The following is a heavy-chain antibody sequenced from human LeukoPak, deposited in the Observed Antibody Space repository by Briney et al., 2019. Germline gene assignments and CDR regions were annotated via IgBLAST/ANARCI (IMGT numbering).Heavy chain of an antibody. CDR3: ATPGVVLYYFDY. J-gene: IGHJ4*02. CDR1: GYTFTSYG. V-gene: IGHV1-18*01. D-gene: IGHD2-15*01. CDR2: ISAYNGNT. Sequence: ASVKVSCKASGYTFTSYGISWVRQAPGQGLEWMGWISAYNGNTNYAQKLQGRVTMTTDTSTSTAYMELSRLRSDDTAVYYCATPGVVLYYFDYWGQGTLVTVSS.